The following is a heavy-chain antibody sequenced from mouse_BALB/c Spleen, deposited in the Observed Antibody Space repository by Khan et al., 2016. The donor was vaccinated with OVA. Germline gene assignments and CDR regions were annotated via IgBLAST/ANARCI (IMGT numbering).Heavy chain of an antibody. D-gene: IGHD2-10*01. CDR2: IWSDGST. CDR3: ARQPYYYYYVLDY. Sequence: QVQLKQSGPGLVAPSQSLSITCTISGFSLTNYGIHWVRQPPGKGLEWMVVIWSDGSTTYNSTLKSRLSIPKGNSKSQVFLKMNSLQTDDTAMYYCARQPYYYYYVLDYWGQGTSVTVSA. CDR1: GFSLTNYG. J-gene: IGHJ4*01. V-gene: IGHV2-6-1*01.